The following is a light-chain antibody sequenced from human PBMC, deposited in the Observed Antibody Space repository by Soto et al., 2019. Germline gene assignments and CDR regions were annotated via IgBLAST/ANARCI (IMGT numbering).Light chain of an antibody. J-gene: IGKJ5*01. Sequence: DIQMTQSPSSLYASVGDRVTITCRASQSIAIYLNWYQHKPGKAPKLLIYAASSLQSGVPSRFSGSGSGIEFTLTISSLQPEDFAVYYCQQYNNWPPITFGQGTRLEIK. CDR2: AAS. CDR1: QSIAIY. CDR3: QQYNNWPPIT. V-gene: IGKV1-39*01.